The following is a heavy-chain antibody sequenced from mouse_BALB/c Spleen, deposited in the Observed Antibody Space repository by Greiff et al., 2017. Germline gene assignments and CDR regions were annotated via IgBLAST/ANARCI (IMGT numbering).Heavy chain of an antibody. V-gene: IGHV1S16*01. CDR1: GYTFTSYY. Sequence: QVQLQQSGAELVKPGASVKLSCKASGYTFTSYYMYWVKQRPGQGLEWIGEINPSNGGTNFNEKFKSKATLTVDKSSSTAYMQISSLTSEDSAVYYCTTGACKGAWFAYWGQGTLVTVSA. J-gene: IGHJ3*01. CDR3: TTGACKGAWFAY. CDR2: INPSNGGT.